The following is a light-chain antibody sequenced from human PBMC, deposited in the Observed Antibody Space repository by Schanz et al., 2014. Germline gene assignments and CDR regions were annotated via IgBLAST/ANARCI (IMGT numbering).Light chain of an antibody. CDR2: GAS. Sequence: EIVLTQSPGTLSLSPGQRATLSCRASQSVTSTYVAWYQQKPGQAPRLLIYGASSRASGIPDRFSGSGSGXXFTLTISRLEPEDFXVYYCQQYASSPPTFGGGTKV. J-gene: IGKJ4*01. CDR3: QQYASSPPT. CDR1: QSVTSTY. V-gene: IGKV3-20*01.